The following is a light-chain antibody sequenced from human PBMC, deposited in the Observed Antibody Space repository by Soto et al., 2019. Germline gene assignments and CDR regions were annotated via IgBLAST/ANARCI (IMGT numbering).Light chain of an antibody. V-gene: IGLV2-14*01. CDR1: SSDVGGYNY. CDR2: DVS. J-gene: IGLJ7*01. Sequence: QSALTQPASVSGSPGQSITISCTGTSSDVGGYNYVSWYQQHPGKAPKLMIYDVSNRPSGVSNRFSGSNSGNTASLTISGLQAEDEADYYCSSYTSSSTLAVFGGGTQLAVL. CDR3: SSYTSSSTLAV.